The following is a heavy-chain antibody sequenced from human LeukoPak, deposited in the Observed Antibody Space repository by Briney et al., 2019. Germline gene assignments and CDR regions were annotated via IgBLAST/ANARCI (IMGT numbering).Heavy chain of an antibody. Sequence: ASVKVSCKASGYTFTIYGISWVRQAPGQGLERMGWISAYNGNTNYTQKLQGRVTMTTDTSTSTAYMELRSLRSDDTAVYYCARDRWQHLAGDYWGQGTLVTVSS. CDR2: ISAYNGNT. CDR3: ARDRWQHLAGDY. V-gene: IGHV1-18*01. CDR1: GYTFTIYG. D-gene: IGHD6-13*01. J-gene: IGHJ4*02.